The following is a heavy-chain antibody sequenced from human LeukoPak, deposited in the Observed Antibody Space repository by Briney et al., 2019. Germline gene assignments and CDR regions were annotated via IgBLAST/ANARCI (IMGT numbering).Heavy chain of an antibody. D-gene: IGHD4-17*01. CDR3: ARVFRGAVTSNWFDP. Sequence: PSETLSLTCTVSGGSINGYFWTWIRQPPGKGLEWIGYISDSGSTNYNPSLKSRVTLSVDSSNTESSLRLNSVTAADTAVYYCARVFRGAVTSNWFDPWGQGTPVTVSS. V-gene: IGHV4-59*01. J-gene: IGHJ5*02. CDR1: GGSINGYF. CDR2: ISDSGST.